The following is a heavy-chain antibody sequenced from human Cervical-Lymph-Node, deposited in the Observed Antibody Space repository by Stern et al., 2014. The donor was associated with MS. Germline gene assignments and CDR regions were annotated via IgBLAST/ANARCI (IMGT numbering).Heavy chain of an antibody. V-gene: IGHV2-5*02. CDR2: IYWDGDT. D-gene: IGHD2-21*02. J-gene: IGHJ3*02. CDR1: GFSLRTNGVA. CDR3: VYAPPGDCLEDAFDI. Sequence: QVTLRESGPTLVKPTATLRLSCTFSGFSLRTNGVAVGRLPQTPGKALEFLTLIYWDGDTRYNPSLKRRLTITTDTSQSQVVLKMTSLDPVDTATYYCVYAPPGDCLEDAFDIWGQGTMVTVSS.